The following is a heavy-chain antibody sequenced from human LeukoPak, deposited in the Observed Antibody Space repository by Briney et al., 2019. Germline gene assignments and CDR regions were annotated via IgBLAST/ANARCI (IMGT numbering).Heavy chain of an antibody. D-gene: IGHD2-15*01. CDR3: GRLGYCSGSSCPTSYYNWFDP. V-gene: IGHV1-18*01. J-gene: IGHJ5*02. CDR1: GYTFTNYG. CDR2: ISAYKGNT. Sequence: ASVKVSCKTSGYTFTNYGISWVRQAPGQRLEWMGWISAYKGNTNYAQRLQGRVTMTTDTSTSTAYMELRSLRSDDTAVYYCGRLGYCSGSSCPTSYYNWFDPWGQGTLVTVSS.